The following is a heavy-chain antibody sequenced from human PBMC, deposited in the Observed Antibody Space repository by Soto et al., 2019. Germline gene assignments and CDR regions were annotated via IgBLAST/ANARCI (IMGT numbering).Heavy chain of an antibody. J-gene: IGHJ4*02. D-gene: IGHD4-17*01. V-gene: IGHV3-66*01. CDR2: IYSGGGT. CDR3: ATRMTTAPY. CDR1: LFIVSDNY. Sequence: EVRLVQSGGGLVQPGGSLRLSCAASLFIVSDNYMSWVRQAPGQGLEWVSLIYSGGGTDYAESVKGRFTISRDNSKNTLYLQMNSLKAEDTGIYYCATRMTTAPYWCQGTVFTVSS.